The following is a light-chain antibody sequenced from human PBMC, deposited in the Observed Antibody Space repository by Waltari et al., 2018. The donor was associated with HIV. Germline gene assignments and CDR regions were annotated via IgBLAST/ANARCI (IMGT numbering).Light chain of an antibody. Sequence: DIQMTQSPSTLSASVGDRVTITCRASQTISTSLAWYQQKPGKAPKVLIYKASSLESGVPSRVSGSGSGTEFTLTISSLQPDDFATYYCQQYNSYSRAFGQGTKVEIK. V-gene: IGKV1-5*03. CDR3: QQYNSYSRA. CDR2: KAS. CDR1: QTISTS. J-gene: IGKJ1*01.